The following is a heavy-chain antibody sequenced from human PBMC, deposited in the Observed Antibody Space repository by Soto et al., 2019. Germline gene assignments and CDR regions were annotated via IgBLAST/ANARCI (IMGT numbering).Heavy chain of an antibody. Sequence: EVQLVESGGGLVQSGGSLKLSCVASGFTFSGSAMHWVRQASGKGLEWVGRIRSIADSYATAYAASLIGRFTISRDDSKNTAYLQMNSLKTEDTAVYYCARLVESESGDNFDYWGQGALVTVSS. CDR1: GFTFSGSA. J-gene: IGHJ4*02. CDR3: ARLVESESGDNFDY. D-gene: IGHD3-10*01. CDR2: IRSIADSYAT. V-gene: IGHV3-73*02.